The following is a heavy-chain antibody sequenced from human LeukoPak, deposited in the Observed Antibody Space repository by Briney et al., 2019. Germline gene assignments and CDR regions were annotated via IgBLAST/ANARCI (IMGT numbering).Heavy chain of an antibody. CDR3: ARSRDGYNGLFDP. CDR1: GFTFSSYW. D-gene: IGHD5-24*01. Sequence: GGSLRLSCAASGFTFSSYWMSWVRQAPGKGLEWVANIKQDGSEKYYVDSVKGRFTISRDNSKNTLYLQMNSLRAEDTAMYYCARSRDGYNGLFDPWGQGTLVTVSS. V-gene: IGHV3-7*03. CDR2: IKQDGSEK. J-gene: IGHJ5*02.